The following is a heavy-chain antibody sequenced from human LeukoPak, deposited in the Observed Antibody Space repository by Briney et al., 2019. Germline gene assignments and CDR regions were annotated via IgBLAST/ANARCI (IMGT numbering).Heavy chain of an antibody. CDR3: AREYYDSSAYNQEAIDY. V-gene: IGHV1-2*02. J-gene: IGHJ4*02. CDR2: INPNSGGT. CDR1: GYTFNDYY. Sequence: ASVKVSCKASGYTFNDYYMHWVRQAPGQGLEWLGWINPNSGGTNYAQKLQGRVTMTRDTSISTAYMELSRLRSDDTAVYYCAREYYDSSAYNQEAIDYWGQGSLVTVSS. D-gene: IGHD3-22*01.